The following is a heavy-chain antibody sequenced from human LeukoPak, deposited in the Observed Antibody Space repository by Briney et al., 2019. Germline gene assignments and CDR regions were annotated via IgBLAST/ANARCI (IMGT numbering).Heavy chain of an antibody. CDR3: ARGGAARLHFQN. V-gene: IGHV4-34*01. CDR2: INHSGST. J-gene: IGHJ1*01. D-gene: IGHD6-6*01. CDR1: GGSFSGYY. Sequence: ASETLSLTCAVYGGSFSGYYWSWIRQPPGKGLEWIGEINHSGSTNYNPSLQSRVTISVDTSKNQFSLNLNSVTAADTAVYYCARGGAARLHFQNWGQGTLVTVSS.